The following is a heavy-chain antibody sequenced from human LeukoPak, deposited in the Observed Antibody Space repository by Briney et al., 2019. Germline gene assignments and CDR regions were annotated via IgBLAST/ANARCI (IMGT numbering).Heavy chain of an antibody. J-gene: IGHJ4*02. D-gene: IGHD2-2*01. CDR2: ILGGAGST. CDR1: GFTFSSYE. CDR3: AHGTMYQLDY. V-gene: IGHV3-23*01. Sequence: TGGSLRLTCAASGFTFSSYEMNWVRQAPGKGLEWVSGILGGAGSTYYADSVKGRFTISRDNSKNTLYLQMNSLRAEDTAVYYCAHGTMYQLDYWGQGTLVTVSS.